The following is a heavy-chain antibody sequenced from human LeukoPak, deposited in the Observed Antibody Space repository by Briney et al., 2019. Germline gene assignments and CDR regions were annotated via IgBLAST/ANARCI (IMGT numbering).Heavy chain of an antibody. CDR2: ISGSGGST. CDR1: GFTFRSYA. CDR3: AKFLPTHIVVANYYFDY. D-gene: IGHD2-21*01. V-gene: IGHV3-23*01. J-gene: IGHJ4*02. Sequence: GGSLRLSCAASGFTFRSYALSWVRQAPGKGLEWVSAISGSGGSTYYADSVKGRFTISRDNSKNTLYLQMNSLRAEDTAVYYCAKFLPTHIVVANYYFDYWGQGTLVTVSS.